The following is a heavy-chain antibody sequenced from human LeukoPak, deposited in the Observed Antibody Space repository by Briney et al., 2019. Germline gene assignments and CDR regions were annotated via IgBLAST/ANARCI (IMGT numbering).Heavy chain of an antibody. V-gene: IGHV1-18*01. J-gene: IGHJ6*03. CDR2: IRGDNGNT. CDR1: GYTFSNYG. Sequence: ASVKVSCKASGYTFSNYGISWVRQAPGQGLEWVGWIRGDNGNTNYAQKLQGRVTMTTDTSTSTAYMELRSLGSDDTAVYYCARAGWGYSSSWDYYYYMDVWGKGTTVAVSS. CDR3: ARAGWGYSSSWDYYYYMDV. D-gene: IGHD6-13*01.